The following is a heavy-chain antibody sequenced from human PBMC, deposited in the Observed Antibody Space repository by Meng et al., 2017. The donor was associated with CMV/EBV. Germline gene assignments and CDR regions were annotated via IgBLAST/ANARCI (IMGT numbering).Heavy chain of an antibody. CDR1: GFTFSSYA. Sequence: CAASGFTFSSYAMHWVRQAPGKGLEWVAVISYDGSNKYYADSVKGRFTISSDNSKNTLYLQMNSLRAEDTAGYYCAIHSNYFDYWGQGTLVTVSS. V-gene: IGHV3-30-3*01. CDR3: AIHSNYFDY. CDR2: ISYDGSNK. J-gene: IGHJ4*02. D-gene: IGHD4-11*01.